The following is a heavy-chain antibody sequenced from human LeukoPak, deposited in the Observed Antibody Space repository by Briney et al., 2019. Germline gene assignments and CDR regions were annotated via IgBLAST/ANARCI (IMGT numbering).Heavy chain of an antibody. CDR1: GGSFCGYY. J-gene: IGHJ4*02. D-gene: IGHD3-16*01. V-gene: IGHV4-34*01. CDR3: ARRRRDDYVWGSYPPTTFDY. CDR2: INHSGST. Sequence: SETLSLTCAVYGGSFCGYYWSWIRQPPGKGLEWIGEINHSGSTNYNPSLKSRVTISVDTSKNQFSLKLSSVTAADTAVYYCARRRRDDYVWGSYPPTTFDYWGQGTLVTVSS.